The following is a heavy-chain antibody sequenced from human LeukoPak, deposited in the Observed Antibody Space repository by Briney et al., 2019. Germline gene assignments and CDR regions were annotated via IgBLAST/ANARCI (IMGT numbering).Heavy chain of an antibody. Sequence: GGSLRLSCAASGFTFSSYSMNWVRQAPGKGLEWVSSISSSSSYIYYADSVRGRFTISRDNSKSTLSLQMNSLRAEDTAIYYCATYRQVLLPFESWGQGTLVTVSS. D-gene: IGHD2-8*02. CDR2: ISSSSSYI. V-gene: IGHV3-21*04. CDR1: GFTFSSYS. CDR3: ATYRQVLLPFES. J-gene: IGHJ4*02.